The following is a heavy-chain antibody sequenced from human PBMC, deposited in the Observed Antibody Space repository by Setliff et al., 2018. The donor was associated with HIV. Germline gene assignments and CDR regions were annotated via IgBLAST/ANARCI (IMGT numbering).Heavy chain of an antibody. J-gene: IGHJ4*02. CDR3: RVFAIAVAGTIDY. V-gene: IGHV3-15*01. CDR2: IKSKTDGGTT. D-gene: IGHD6-19*01. Sequence: PGGSLRLSCAASGFTFSNAWMSWVRQAPGKGLEWVGRIKSKTDGGTTDYAAPVKGRFTISRDDSKNTLYLQMNSLKTEDTAVYYCRVFAIAVAGTIDYWGQGTLVTVSS. CDR1: GFTFSNAW.